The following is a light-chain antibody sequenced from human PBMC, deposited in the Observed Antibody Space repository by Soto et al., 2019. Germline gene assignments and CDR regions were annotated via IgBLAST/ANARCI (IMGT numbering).Light chain of an antibody. V-gene: IGLV2-23*01. J-gene: IGLJ1*01. CDR3: CSYAGSSLYV. CDR1: SRYVGSYNL. Sequence: QSALTQPASVSGSPGQSITISCTGTSRYVGSYNLVSWYQQHPGKAPKLMIYEGSKRPSGVSNRFSGSKSGNTASLTISGLQAEDEADYYCCSYAGSSLYVFGTGTKVTVL. CDR2: EGS.